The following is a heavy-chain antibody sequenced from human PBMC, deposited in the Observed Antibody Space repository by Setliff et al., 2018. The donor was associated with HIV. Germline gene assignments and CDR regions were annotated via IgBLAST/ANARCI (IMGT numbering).Heavy chain of an antibody. CDR2: ISAYNGNT. J-gene: IGHJ4*02. CDR3: ARGPYYDSNGYHLSSDY. CDR1: GYTFTSYG. Sequence: ASVKVSCKASGYTFTSYGISWVRQAPGQGLEWMGWISAYNGNTNYAQKLQGRVTMTTDTSTSTAYMELRSLRSDDTAVYYCARGPYYDSNGYHLSSDYWGQGTLVTVSS. D-gene: IGHD3-22*01. V-gene: IGHV1-18*01.